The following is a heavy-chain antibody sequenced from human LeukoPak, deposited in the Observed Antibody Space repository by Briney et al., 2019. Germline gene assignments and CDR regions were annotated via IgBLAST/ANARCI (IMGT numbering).Heavy chain of an antibody. Sequence: PGRTLRLSCAASGFPFSSYGMHWVRQAPGKGLEWVARLVYDERSDYANSVKGRFSIPRDNSKNTLFLDMSDLRVEDTAVYYCARDLSAAFDFWGQGVLVTVSS. V-gene: IGHV3-33*05. J-gene: IGHJ4*02. CDR1: GFPFSSYG. D-gene: IGHD6-19*01. CDR3: ARDLSAAFDF. CDR2: LVYDERS.